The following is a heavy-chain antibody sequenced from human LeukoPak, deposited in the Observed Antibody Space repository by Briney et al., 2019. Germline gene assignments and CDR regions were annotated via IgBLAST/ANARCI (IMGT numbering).Heavy chain of an antibody. CDR2: INQDGSDK. Sequence: GGSLRLSCAASGLTFSIHWMNWVRQAPGKGLECVANINQDGSDKYYVDSVKGRFTISRDNAKNSLYLQMNSLRAEDTAVYYCARDLDPSSSPFPYYFDYWGQGTLVTVSS. CDR1: GLTFSIHW. D-gene: IGHD6-6*01. J-gene: IGHJ4*02. V-gene: IGHV3-7*01. CDR3: ARDLDPSSSPFPYYFDY.